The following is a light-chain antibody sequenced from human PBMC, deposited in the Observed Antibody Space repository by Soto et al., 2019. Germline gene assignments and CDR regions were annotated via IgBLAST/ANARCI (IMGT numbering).Light chain of an antibody. CDR3: SSFAGNNNLV. Sequence: ALTQPPSASGSPGQSVTISCTGTSSDVGGYNYVSWYQQHPGKAPKLMISEVSKRPSGVPDRFSGSKSGNTASLTVSGLQAEDEADYYCSSFAGNNNLVFGGGTKVTV. CDR1: SSDVGGYNY. CDR2: EVS. J-gene: IGLJ2*01. V-gene: IGLV2-8*01.